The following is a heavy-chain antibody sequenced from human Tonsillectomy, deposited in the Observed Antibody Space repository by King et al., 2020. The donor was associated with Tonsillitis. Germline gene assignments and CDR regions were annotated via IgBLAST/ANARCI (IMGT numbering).Heavy chain of an antibody. V-gene: IGHV1-58*01. CDR1: GFTFSSSA. CDR2: IVVGSGDT. Sequence: QGQLVQSGPEVKKPGTSVKVSCKASGFTFSSSAVQWVRQARGQRLEWIGWIVVGSGDTNYAQKFQERVTITRDLSTSTDYMELSSLRSEDTAVYYCAARGLAYSYVDYYYSGMDVWGQGTTVTVSS. D-gene: IGHD5-18*01. J-gene: IGHJ6*02. CDR3: AARGLAYSYVDYYYSGMDV.